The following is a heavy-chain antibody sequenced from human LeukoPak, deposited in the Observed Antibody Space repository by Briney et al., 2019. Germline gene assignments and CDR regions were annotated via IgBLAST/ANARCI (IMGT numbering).Heavy chain of an antibody. J-gene: IGHJ6*03. D-gene: IGHD1-26*01. CDR1: GGSISSSSYY. CDR2: IYYSGST. V-gene: IGHV4-39*07. CDR3: ARVRGSSGSYEYYHYMDV. Sequence: SETLSLTCTVSGGSISSSSYYWGWIRQPPGKRLEWIGSIYYSGSTYYNPSLKSRVTISVDTSKKQFSLKLSSVTAADTAVYYCARVRGSSGSYEYYHYMDVWGKGTTVTISS.